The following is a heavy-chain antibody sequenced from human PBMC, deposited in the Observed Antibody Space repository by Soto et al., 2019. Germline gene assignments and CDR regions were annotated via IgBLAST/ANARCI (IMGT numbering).Heavy chain of an antibody. J-gene: IGHJ6*02. CDR2: INHSGST. D-gene: IGHD3-9*01. Sequence: SETLSLTCSVYGGSFSGYYWSWIRQPPGKGLEWIGEINHSGSTNYNPSLKSRVTISVDTSKNQFSLKLSSVTAADTAVYYCARAVAYYDILTGYYNYYYYGMDVWGQGTTVTVSS. CDR3: ARAVAYYDILTGYYNYYYYGMDV. CDR1: GGSFSGYY. V-gene: IGHV4-34*01.